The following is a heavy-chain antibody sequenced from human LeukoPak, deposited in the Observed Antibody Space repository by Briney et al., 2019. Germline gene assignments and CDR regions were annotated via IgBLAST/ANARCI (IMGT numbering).Heavy chain of an antibody. V-gene: IGHV3-66*01. J-gene: IGHJ5*02. Sequence: QPGGSLRLSCAASGFTVSSNYMSWVRQAPGKGLEWVSVIYSGGSTYYADSVKGRFTISRDNSKNTLYLQMNSLRAEDTAVYYCAKDVTGITIFGVVETWGQGTLVTVSS. CDR3: AKDVTGITIFGVVET. CDR2: IYSGGST. CDR1: GFTVSSNY. D-gene: IGHD3-3*01.